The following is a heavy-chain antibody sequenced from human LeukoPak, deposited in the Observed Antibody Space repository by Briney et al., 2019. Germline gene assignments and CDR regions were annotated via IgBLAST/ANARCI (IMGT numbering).Heavy chain of an antibody. J-gene: IGHJ4*02. Sequence: GGSLRLSCAASGFTVSSNYMSWVRQAPGKGLEWGSVIYSGGSTYYADSVKGRFTISRDNSKNTLYLQMNSLRAEDTAVYYCARILHYYGSGSYPFDYWGQGTLVTVSS. D-gene: IGHD3-10*01. CDR1: GFTVSSNY. CDR2: IYSGGST. V-gene: IGHV3-53*01. CDR3: ARILHYYGSGSYPFDY.